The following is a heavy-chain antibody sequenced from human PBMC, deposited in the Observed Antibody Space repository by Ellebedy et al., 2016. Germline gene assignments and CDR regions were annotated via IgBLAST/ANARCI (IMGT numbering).Heavy chain of an antibody. CDR3: ASGYYFDY. J-gene: IGHJ4*02. D-gene: IGHD3-3*01. V-gene: IGHV3-9*01. Sequence: GGSLRLXXAASGFTFDDYAMHWVRQAPGKGLEWVSGISWNSGSIGYADSVKGRFTISRDNSKNTLYLQMNSLRAEDTAVYYCASGYYFDYWGQGTLVTVSS. CDR1: GFTFDDYA. CDR2: ISWNSGSI.